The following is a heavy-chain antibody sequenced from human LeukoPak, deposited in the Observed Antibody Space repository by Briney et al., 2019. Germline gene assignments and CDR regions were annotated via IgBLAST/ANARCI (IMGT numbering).Heavy chain of an antibody. V-gene: IGHV1-18*01. CDR3: ARSGVGYFYDNTGYYPLDY. J-gene: IGHJ4*02. CDR2: ISAYTGNT. Sequence: ASVKVSCKASGYTFTNYGISWMRQAPGQGLEWMGWISAYTGNTNYAQNLQGRVTMTTDTSTSTAFMELRSLRSDDTAVYYCARSGVGYFYDNTGYYPLDYWGQGTLVTVSS. D-gene: IGHD3-22*01. CDR1: GYTFTNYG.